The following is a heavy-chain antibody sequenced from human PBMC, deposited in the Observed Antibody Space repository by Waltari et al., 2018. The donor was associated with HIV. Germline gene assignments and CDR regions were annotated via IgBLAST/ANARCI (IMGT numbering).Heavy chain of an antibody. D-gene: IGHD3-3*01. CDR1: ADTITNYY. CDR3: ARTVGTSISGVITYNWFDS. V-gene: IGHV4-59*01. CDR2: IYYTGTS. J-gene: IGHJ5*01. Sequence: QVQLQESGPGLVKPSETLSLTCNVSADTITNYYLSWIWQSPAKGLEWIGYIYYTGTSNYNPSPSLKSRVTISLDTSKTQFSLKLTSVSAADTAVYYCARTVGTSISGVITYNWFDSWGQGTLVTVSS.